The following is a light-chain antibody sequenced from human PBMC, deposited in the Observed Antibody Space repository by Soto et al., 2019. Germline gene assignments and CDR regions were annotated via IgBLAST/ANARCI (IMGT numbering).Light chain of an antibody. J-gene: IGLJ1*01. Sequence: QSVLTQPASLSGSPGQSITISCAGTSSEIGGSKYVYWYQQHPGKAPKLVIYEVTYRPSGVSARFSGSKSGTTASLTVSGRQAEDEEDYYCSSKRSSDTLYVFGTGTKLTVL. CDR2: EVT. V-gene: IGLV2-14*01. CDR3: SSKRSSDTLYV. CDR1: SSEIGGSKY.